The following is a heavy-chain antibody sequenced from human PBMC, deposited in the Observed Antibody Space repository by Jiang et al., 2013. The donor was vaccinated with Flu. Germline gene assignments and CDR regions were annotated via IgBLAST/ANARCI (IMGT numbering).Heavy chain of an antibody. CDR3: ARFVRDYDSSGYYSRTSSPYFDY. CDR2: ISGYNGKT. CDR1: GYSFTKYS. Sequence: SGAEVKKPGASVKVSCKTSGYSFTKYSITWVRQAPGQGLEWMGWISGYNGKTYYAQNLQGRVTMTTDTSTNTAYMQLRSLRSDDTAVYYCARFVRDYDSSGYYSRTSSPYFDYWGQGTLVTVSS. V-gene: IGHV1-18*01. D-gene: IGHD3-22*01. J-gene: IGHJ4*02.